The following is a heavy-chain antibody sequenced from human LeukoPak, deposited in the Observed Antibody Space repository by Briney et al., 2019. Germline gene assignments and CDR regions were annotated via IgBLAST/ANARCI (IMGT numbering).Heavy chain of an antibody. J-gene: IGHJ4*02. V-gene: IGHV3-7*01. CDR3: AKDIKFSWPFYFDY. D-gene: IGHD5-12*01. Sequence: GGSLRLSCEASGFTFNKYWMSWFRQAPGKGLEWVANIKQDESEKNYVDSVKGRFTISRDNSKNTLFLQMNSLRAEDTAVYSCAKDIKFSWPFYFDYWGQGILVTVSS. CDR1: GFTFNKYW. CDR2: IKQDESEK.